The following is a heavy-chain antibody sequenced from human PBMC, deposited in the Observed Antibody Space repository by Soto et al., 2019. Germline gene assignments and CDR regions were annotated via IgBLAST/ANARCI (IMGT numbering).Heavy chain of an antibody. J-gene: IGHJ3*02. Sequence: GESLKISCKASGYIFTNYWITWVRQMPGKGLEWMGRIDASDSYTRYSPSFQGQVTISADKSISTAYLQWSSLEASDTAMYYCARPTEGIVGAEDAFDIWGQGTMVTVSS. CDR2: IDASDSYT. CDR1: GYIFTNYW. CDR3: ARPTEGIVGAEDAFDI. D-gene: IGHD1-26*01. V-gene: IGHV5-10-1*04.